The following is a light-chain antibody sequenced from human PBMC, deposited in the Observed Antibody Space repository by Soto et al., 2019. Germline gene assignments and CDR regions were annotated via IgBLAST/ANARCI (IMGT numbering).Light chain of an antibody. J-gene: IGKJ4*01. CDR1: QSLSSSY. V-gene: IGKV3-20*01. CDR2: GTS. CDR3: QQYGSSPTVT. Sequence: EIVLTQSPGTLSLSPGERATLSCRASQSLSSSYLAWYQQKPGQAPRLLIYGTSNRAAGIPDRFSGSGSGTDFTLIISRLEAEDFALYHCQQYGSSPTVTFGGGTKVEIK.